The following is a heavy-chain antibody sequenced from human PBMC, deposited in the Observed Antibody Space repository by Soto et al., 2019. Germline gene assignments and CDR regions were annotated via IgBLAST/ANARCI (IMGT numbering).Heavy chain of an antibody. Sequence: PGGSLRLSCAASGLTFSSYWMHWVRQAPGKGLEWVANIKEDRSEKYYVDSVEGRFTISRDNARNSLYLQMNSLRAEDTAVYYCVRYSGLYAMEVWGQGTTVTVSS. J-gene: IGHJ6*02. CDR3: VRYSGLYAMEV. V-gene: IGHV3-7*01. CDR1: GLTFSSYW. CDR2: IKEDRSEK. D-gene: IGHD1-26*01.